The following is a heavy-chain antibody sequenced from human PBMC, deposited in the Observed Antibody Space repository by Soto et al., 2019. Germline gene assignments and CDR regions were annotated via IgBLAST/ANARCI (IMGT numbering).Heavy chain of an antibody. CDR1: RFTFSGYS. D-gene: IGHD3-3*02. CDR2: ISGSGGST. V-gene: IGHV3-23*01. CDR3: VKSYGDTWKHYYFDY. J-gene: IGHJ4*02. Sequence: EVQLLESGGGLVQPGGSLRLSCAASRFTFSGYSMSWVRQAPGKGLEWVSGISGSGGSTYYADSVKGRFTISRDNSESTLFLQMNSLRAEDTALYYCVKSYGDTWKHYYFDYWGQGTLVTVSS.